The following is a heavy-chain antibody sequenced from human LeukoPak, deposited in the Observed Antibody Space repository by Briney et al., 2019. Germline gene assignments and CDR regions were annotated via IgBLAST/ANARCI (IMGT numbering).Heavy chain of an antibody. CDR2: IYYSGST. V-gene: IGHV4-59*01. D-gene: IGHD1-7*01. J-gene: IGHJ4*02. CDR1: GGSISSYY. CDR3: AGYNWNYYY. Sequence: SETLSLTCTVSGGSISSYYWSWIRQPPGKGLEWIGYIYYSGSTSYNPSLKSRVTISVDTSENQFSLKLSSVTAADTAVYYCAGYNWNYYYWGQGTLVTVSS.